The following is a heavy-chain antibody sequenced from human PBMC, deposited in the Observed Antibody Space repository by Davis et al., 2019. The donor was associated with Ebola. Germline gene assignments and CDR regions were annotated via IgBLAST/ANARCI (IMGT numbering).Heavy chain of an antibody. CDR3: AGGGYGTSCDY. CDR2: IYYSGST. CDR1: GGYISSYY. J-gene: IGHJ4*02. V-gene: IGHV4-59*01. Sequence: SETLSLTCTVSGGYISSYYWSWIRQPPGKGLEWIGYIYYSGSTNYNPSLKSRVTISVDTSKNQFSLKLSSVTAADTAVYYCAGGGYGTSCDYWGQGTLVTVSS. D-gene: IGHD5-12*01.